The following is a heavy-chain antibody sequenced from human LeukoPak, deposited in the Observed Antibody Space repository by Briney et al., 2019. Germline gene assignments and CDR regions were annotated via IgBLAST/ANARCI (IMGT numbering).Heavy chain of an antibody. Sequence: GGSLRLSCAASGXTFSNYGMHWVHQAPGKGQEWVAVIWYDGSNKYYADSVRGRFTISRDNSKNTLDLQMNSLRAEDTAVYYCATDHEEAHDTFDIWGQGTMVTVSS. J-gene: IGHJ3*02. CDR3: ATDHEEAHDTFDI. V-gene: IGHV3-33*01. CDR2: IWYDGSNK. CDR1: GXTFSNYG.